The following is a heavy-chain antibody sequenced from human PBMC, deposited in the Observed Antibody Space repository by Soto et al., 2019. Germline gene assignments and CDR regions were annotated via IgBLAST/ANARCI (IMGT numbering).Heavy chain of an antibody. V-gene: IGHV1-18*01. D-gene: IGHD5-12*01. CDR2: ISAYNGNT. CDR1: GGTFRNYA. Sequence: ASVKVSCKACGGTFRNYAISWVRQAPGQRLEWMGWISAYNGNTNYAEKLQGRVTMTTDTSTSTAYMELRSLRSDDTVVYYCARDNGGYSGYDPFPLWGQGTLVTVSS. CDR3: ARDNGGYSGYDPFPL. J-gene: IGHJ4*02.